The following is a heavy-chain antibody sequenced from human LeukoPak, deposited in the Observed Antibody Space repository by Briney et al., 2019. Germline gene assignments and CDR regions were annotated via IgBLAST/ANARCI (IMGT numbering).Heavy chain of an antibody. CDR2: INSDGSST. Sequence: GGSLRLSCAASGFTFSSYWMHWVRQAPGKGLVWVSRINSDGSSTSYADSVKGRFTISRDNAKNTLYLQMSSLRAEDTAVYYCARGGDIVVVPAAMGWSGYYFDYWGQGTLVTVSS. V-gene: IGHV3-74*01. CDR1: GFTFSSYW. J-gene: IGHJ4*02. D-gene: IGHD2-2*01. CDR3: ARGGDIVVVPAAMGWSGYYFDY.